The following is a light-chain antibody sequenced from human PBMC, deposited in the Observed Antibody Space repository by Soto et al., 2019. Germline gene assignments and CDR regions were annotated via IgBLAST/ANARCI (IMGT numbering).Light chain of an antibody. CDR3: QQSYSTPWT. V-gene: IGKV1-39*01. CDR1: QSISSY. J-gene: IGKJ1*01. Sequence: DIQMTQSPSSLSASVGDRVTITCRASQSISSYLNWYQQKPGKAPKLLIYAASNLQSGVPSRLSGRGSGTDFTLTISSLQPEDFATYYCQQSYSTPWTFGQGTKVEIK. CDR2: AAS.